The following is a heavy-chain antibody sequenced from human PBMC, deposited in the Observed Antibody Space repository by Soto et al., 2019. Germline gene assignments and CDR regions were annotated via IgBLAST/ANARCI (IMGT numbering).Heavy chain of an antibody. D-gene: IGHD3-10*01. CDR3: ARGYGRTVDY. CDR2: INHSGST. J-gene: IGHJ4*02. Sequence: QGQLQQWGAGLLKPSETLSFPCAIYGGSFSGYYCSWLRQPPGKGLEWIGEINHSGSTNYNPSLKRRATISADTSNNQFSPKLSSVTAGDTAVYYCARGYGRTVDYRGEGTLGSVSS. V-gene: IGHV4-34*01. CDR1: GGSFSGYY.